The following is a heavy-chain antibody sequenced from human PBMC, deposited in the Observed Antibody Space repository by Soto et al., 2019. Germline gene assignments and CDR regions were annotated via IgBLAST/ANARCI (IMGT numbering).Heavy chain of an antibody. CDR1: GYSVTSSDYY. CDR3: APLSVSLSGPYGIHV. D-gene: IGHD2-15*01. CDR2: MFYSGLT. J-gene: IGHJ6*02. Sequence: SETLSRTWIVSGYSVTSSDYYWAWIRQPPGKGLEWIGSMFYSGLTYYNPSLKSRVTLSVDTSKNQFSVRLNSVTAADTAVYYCAPLSVSLSGPYGIHVWGQGTTVTVSS. V-gene: IGHV4-39*01.